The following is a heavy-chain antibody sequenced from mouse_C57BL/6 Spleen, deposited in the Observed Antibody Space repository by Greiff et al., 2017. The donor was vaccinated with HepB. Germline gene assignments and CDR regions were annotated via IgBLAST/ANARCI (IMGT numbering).Heavy chain of an antibody. CDR2: ISDGGSYT. V-gene: IGHV5-4*01. CDR1: GFTFSSYA. J-gene: IGHJ2*01. Sequence: EVQLQESGGGLVKPGGSLKLSCAASGFTFSSYAMSWVRQTPEKRLEWVATISDGGSYTYYPDNVKGRFTISRDNAKNNLYLQMSHLKSEDTAMYYCARSRGGYWGQGTTLTVSS. D-gene: IGHD3-1*01. CDR3: ARSRGGY.